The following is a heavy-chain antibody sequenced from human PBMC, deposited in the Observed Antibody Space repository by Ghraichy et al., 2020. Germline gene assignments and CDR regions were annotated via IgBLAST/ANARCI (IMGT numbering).Heavy chain of an antibody. D-gene: IGHD3-10*01. Sequence: GGSLRLSCAASGFTVSSNYMSWVRQAPGKGLEWVSVIYSGVSTYYADSVKGRFTISRDNSKNTLYLQMNSLRAEDTAVYYCARDFPLWFGELFYYWGQGTLVTVSS. CDR3: ARDFPLWFGELFYY. J-gene: IGHJ4*02. CDR2: IYSGVST. V-gene: IGHV3-53*01. CDR1: GFTVSSNY.